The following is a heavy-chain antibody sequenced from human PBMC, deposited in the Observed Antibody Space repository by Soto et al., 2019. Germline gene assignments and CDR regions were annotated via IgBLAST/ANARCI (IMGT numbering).Heavy chain of an antibody. CDR3: ARGGYYDSSGYYYVGVNWFDP. CDR2: IYYSGST. Sequence: SETLSLTCTVSGGSISSGGYYWSWIRQHPGKGLEWIGYIYYSGSTYYNPSLKSRVTISVDTSKNQFSLKLSSVTAADTAVYYCARGGYYDSSGYYYVGVNWFDPWGQGTLVTVSS. D-gene: IGHD3-22*01. J-gene: IGHJ5*02. CDR1: GGSISSGGYY. V-gene: IGHV4-31*03.